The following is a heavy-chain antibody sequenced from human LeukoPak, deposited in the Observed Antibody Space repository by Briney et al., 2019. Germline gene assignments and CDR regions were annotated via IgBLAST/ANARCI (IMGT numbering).Heavy chain of an antibody. CDR2: ISYDGNNK. V-gene: IGHV3-30*03. J-gene: IGHJ4*02. CDR1: GFTFSSYG. Sequence: PGGSLRLSCAASGFTFSSYGMHWVRQAPGKGLEWVAVISYDGNNKNHAESVKGRLTVSRDNSKNTLFLQMNSLRTEDTAVYFCARDYGDYVFDYWGRGTLVTVSS. D-gene: IGHD4-17*01. CDR3: ARDYGDYVFDY.